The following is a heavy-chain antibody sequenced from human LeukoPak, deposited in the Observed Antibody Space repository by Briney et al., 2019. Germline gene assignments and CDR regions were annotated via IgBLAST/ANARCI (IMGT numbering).Heavy chain of an antibody. CDR1: GAPISSSSYY. CDR3: ARHGRFGSASYPTYCDY. CDR2: IYDSGVT. Sequence: SETLSLTCTVAGAPISSSSYYWGWIRQSPGKGVEWIRSIYDSGVTYYNSSLKSRVTISVDTSKQQFSLKLTSATAADTAVYYCARHGRFGSASYPTYCDYWGQGTLVTVSS. V-gene: IGHV4-39*01. J-gene: IGHJ4*02. D-gene: IGHD3-10*01.